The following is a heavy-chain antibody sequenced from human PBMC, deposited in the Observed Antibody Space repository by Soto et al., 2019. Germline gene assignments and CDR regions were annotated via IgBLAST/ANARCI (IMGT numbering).Heavy chain of an antibody. CDR2: VYKTGST. D-gene: IGHD1-20*01. CDR3: AREVARITGTER. V-gene: IGHV4-59*01. J-gene: IGHJ4*02. Sequence: PSETLSLTCTVSGTPISSFYWSWIRQPPGKGLEWVGDVYKTGSTNYNPSLKSRVTISVDPSKKQFSLKLRPVTTADTAVYYCAREVARITGTERWGQGTLVTVSS. CDR1: GTPISSFY.